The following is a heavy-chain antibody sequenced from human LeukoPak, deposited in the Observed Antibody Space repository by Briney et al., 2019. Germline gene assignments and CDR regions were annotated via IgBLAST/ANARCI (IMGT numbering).Heavy chain of an antibody. CDR2: ISSSSSYI. Sequence: GGSLRLSCAASGFPFSSYAMTWVRQAPGKGLEWVSSISSSSSYIYYADSVKGRFTISRDNAKNSLYLQMNSLRAEDTAVYYCARDGEKWELPFDYWGQGTLVTVSS. CDR1: GFPFSSYA. CDR3: ARDGEKWELPFDY. V-gene: IGHV3-21*01. D-gene: IGHD1-26*01. J-gene: IGHJ4*02.